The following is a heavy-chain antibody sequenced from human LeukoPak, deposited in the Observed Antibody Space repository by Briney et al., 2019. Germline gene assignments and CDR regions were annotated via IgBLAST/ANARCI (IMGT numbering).Heavy chain of an antibody. CDR2: ISGSGGST. CDR3: ARRRTYYYDSSGYYYYFDY. J-gene: IGHJ4*02. V-gene: IGHV3-23*01. Sequence: GGSLRLSCAASGFTFSSYAMSWVRQAPGKGLEWVSAISGSGGSTYYADSVKGWFTISRDNSKNTLYLQMNSLRAEDTAVYYCARRRTYYYDSSGYYYYFDYWGQGTLVTVSS. D-gene: IGHD3-22*01. CDR1: GFTFSSYA.